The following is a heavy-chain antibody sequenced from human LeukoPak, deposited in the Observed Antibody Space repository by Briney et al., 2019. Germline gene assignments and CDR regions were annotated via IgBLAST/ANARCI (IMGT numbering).Heavy chain of an antibody. CDR3: ARTINYYDSSGYWYFDY. Sequence: SETLSLTCTVSGGSTSSSSYYCGWIRQPPGKGLEWIGSIYYSGSTYYNPSLKSRVTISVDTSKNQFSLKLSSVTAADTAVYYCARTINYYDSSGYWYFDYWGQGTLVTVSS. D-gene: IGHD3-22*01. CDR1: GGSTSSSSYY. V-gene: IGHV4-39*01. CDR2: IYYSGST. J-gene: IGHJ4*02.